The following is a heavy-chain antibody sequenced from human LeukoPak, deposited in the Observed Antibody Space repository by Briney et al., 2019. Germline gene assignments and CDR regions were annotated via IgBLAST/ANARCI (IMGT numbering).Heavy chain of an antibody. Sequence: GESLKISCKGSGYSFTSYWIGWVRQMPGKGLEWMGIIYPGDSDTRYSPSFQGQVTISADKSISTAYLQWSSLKASDTAMYYCARHRXTYYYDSSGYPTSYYYYGMDVWGQGTTVTVSS. V-gene: IGHV5-51*01. D-gene: IGHD3-22*01. CDR2: IYPGDSDT. J-gene: IGHJ6*02. CDR1: GYSFTSYW. CDR3: ARHRXTYYYDSSGYPTSYYYYGMDV.